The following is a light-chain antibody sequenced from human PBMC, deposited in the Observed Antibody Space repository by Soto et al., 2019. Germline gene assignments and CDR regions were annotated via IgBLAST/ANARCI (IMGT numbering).Light chain of an antibody. CDR3: QQYNSYWT. CDR1: QSISSW. V-gene: IGKV1-5*03. CDR2: KAS. Sequence: DIQMTQSPSTLSASVGDKVTITCRASQSISSWLAWYQQKPGKAPKRLIYKASSLQSGVPSRFSGSGSGTEFTLTISSLQPDDFATYYCQQYNSYWTLGQGTKVEIK. J-gene: IGKJ1*01.